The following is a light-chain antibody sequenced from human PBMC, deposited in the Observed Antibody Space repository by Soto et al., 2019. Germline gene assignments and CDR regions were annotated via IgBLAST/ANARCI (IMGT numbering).Light chain of an antibody. Sequence: IMLKQSPGTLSLTPGERATLSCRASQSVSSSYLAWYQQKPGQAPRLLIYGASSRATGIPDRFSGSGSGTDFTLTISSLQPEDFATYYCQQSYSTPVTFGQGTRLEIK. CDR1: QSVSSSY. CDR3: QQSYSTPVT. V-gene: IGKV3-20*01. CDR2: GAS. J-gene: IGKJ5*01.